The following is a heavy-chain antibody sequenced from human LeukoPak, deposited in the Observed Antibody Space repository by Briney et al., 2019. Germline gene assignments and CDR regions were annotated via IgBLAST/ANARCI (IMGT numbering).Heavy chain of an antibody. CDR2: INHSGST. CDR1: GGSFSGYY. D-gene: IGHD5-18*01. J-gene: IGHJ4*02. CDR3: ATRGYSYEWDY. V-gene: IGHV4-34*01. Sequence: PSETLSLTCAVYGGSFSGYYWSWIRQPPGKGLEWIGEINHSGSTNYNPSLKSRVTISVDTSKNQFSLKLSSVTAADTAVYYCATRGYSYEWDYWGQGTLVTVSS.